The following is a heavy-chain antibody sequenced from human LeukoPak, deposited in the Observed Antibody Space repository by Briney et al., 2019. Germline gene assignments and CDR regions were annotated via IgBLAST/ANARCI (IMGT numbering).Heavy chain of an antibody. J-gene: IGHJ4*02. CDR3: ARGSTGPFDY. CDR2: IYYSGST. D-gene: IGHD2-2*01. V-gene: IGHV4-59*01. CDR1: GGSISSYY. Sequence: SETLSLTCTVSGGSISSYYWSWTRQPPGKGLEWIGYIYYSGSTNYNPSLKSRVTISVDTSKNQFSLKLTSVTAADTAVYYCARGSTGPFDYWGQGTLVTVSS.